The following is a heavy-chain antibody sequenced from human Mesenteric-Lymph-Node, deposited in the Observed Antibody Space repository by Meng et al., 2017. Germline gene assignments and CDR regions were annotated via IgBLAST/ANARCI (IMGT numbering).Heavy chain of an antibody. D-gene: IGHD3-22*01. V-gene: IGHV4-30-4*01. CDR3: ARGYYDSSGYGYWYFDL. CDR2: IYYSGST. Sequence: VQLQESGPGLVKPSPTLSLTCTVSGGAISSGDYYWSWIRQPPGKGLEWIGYIYYSGSTYYNPSLKSRVTISVDTSKNQFSLKLSSVTAADTAVYYCARGYYDSSGYGYWYFDLWGRGTLVTVSS. J-gene: IGHJ2*01. CDR1: GGAISSGDYY.